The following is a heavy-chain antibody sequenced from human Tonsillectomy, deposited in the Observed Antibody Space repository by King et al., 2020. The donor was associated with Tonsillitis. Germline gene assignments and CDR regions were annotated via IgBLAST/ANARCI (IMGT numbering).Heavy chain of an antibody. D-gene: IGHD2-15*01. CDR1: GFSLSTSGVG. CDR2: IYWDDDK. Sequence: ITLQESGPTLVKPTQTLTLTCTFSGFSLSTSGVGVGWIRQPPGKALEWLAIIYWDDDKRYSPSMKSRLTTTKNTYKNQVVLTLTTMYPVDTATYFCAHCGGGSSFDYWGQGTLVTVSS. CDR3: AHCGGGSSFDY. J-gene: IGHJ4*02. V-gene: IGHV2-5*02.